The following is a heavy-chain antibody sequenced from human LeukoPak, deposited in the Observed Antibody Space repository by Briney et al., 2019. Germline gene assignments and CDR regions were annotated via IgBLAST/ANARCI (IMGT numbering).Heavy chain of an antibody. CDR1: GYSFTSYW. J-gene: IGHJ5*02. Sequence: GESLKISCKGSGYSFTSYWIGWVRQMPGKGLEWMGIIYPGDSGTRYSPSFQGQVTISADKSISTAYLQWSSLKASDTAMYYCARLPYCGGDCYSENWFDPWGQGTLVTVSS. CDR2: IYPGDSGT. V-gene: IGHV5-51*01. D-gene: IGHD2-21*02. CDR3: ARLPYCGGDCYSENWFDP.